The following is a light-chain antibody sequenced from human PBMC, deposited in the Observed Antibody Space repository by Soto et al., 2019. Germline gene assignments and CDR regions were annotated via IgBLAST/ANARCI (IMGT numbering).Light chain of an antibody. CDR1: SGHSSYA. Sequence: QSVLTQSPSASASLGASVKLTCTLSSGHSSYAIAWLQQQPEEGPRYLMKLNSDGSHSKGDGIPDRFSGSSSGAERYLTISSIQSEDEADYYCQTWGTGFRIFGGGTKVTVL. CDR2: LNSDGSH. J-gene: IGLJ2*01. CDR3: QTWGTGFRI. V-gene: IGLV4-69*01.